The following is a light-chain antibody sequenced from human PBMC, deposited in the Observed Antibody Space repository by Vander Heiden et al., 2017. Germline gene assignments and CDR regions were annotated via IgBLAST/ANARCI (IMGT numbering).Light chain of an antibody. V-gene: IGLV2-8*01. CDR2: EVS. CDR1: SSDIGDYHQ. J-gene: IGLJ2*01. CDR3: SSYAGSNNLV. Sequence: QSALTQPPSASGSPGQSVTMPCPGTSSDIGDYHQFTWYQQHPAKAPKVVIYEVSKRPSGVPDRLSGSTSGNTASLTVSGLQAEDEADYYCSSYAGSNNLVFGGGTKLTVL.